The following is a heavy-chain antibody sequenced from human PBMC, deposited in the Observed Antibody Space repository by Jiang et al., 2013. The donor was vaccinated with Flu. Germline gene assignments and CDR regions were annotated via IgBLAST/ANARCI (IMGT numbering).Heavy chain of an antibody. CDR2: INHSGST. J-gene: IGHJ4*02. CDR3: ASGISPSGYYFDY. Sequence: GSGLVKPSETLSLTCAVYGGSFSGYYWSWIRQPPGKGLEWIGEINHSGSTNYNPSLKSRVTISVDTSKNQFSLKLSSVTAADTAVYYCASGISPSGYYFDYWGQGTLVTVSS. D-gene: IGHD6-25*01. CDR1: GGSFSGYY. V-gene: IGHV4-34*01.